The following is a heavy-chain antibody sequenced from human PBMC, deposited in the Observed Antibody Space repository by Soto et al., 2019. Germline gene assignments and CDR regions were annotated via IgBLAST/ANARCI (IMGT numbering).Heavy chain of an antibody. CDR1: GFTFSSYA. Sequence: GGSLRLSCAASGFTFSSYAMHWVRQAPGKGLEWVAVISYDASNKYYADSVKGRFTISRDNAKNTLYLQMNSLRAEDTAVYYCALGGSSSSYFDYWGQGTLVTVSS. V-gene: IGHV3-30-3*01. CDR2: ISYDASNK. D-gene: IGHD6-6*01. J-gene: IGHJ4*02. CDR3: ALGGSSSSYFDY.